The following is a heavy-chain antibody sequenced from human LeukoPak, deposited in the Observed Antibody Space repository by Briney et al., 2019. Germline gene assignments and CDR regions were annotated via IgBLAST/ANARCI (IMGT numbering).Heavy chain of an antibody. Sequence: GASVKVSCKASGYTFTGPYMHWVRQAPGQGLEWMGWINPNSGGTNYAQNFQGRVTMIRDTSFSTAYMEVSRLRSDDTAVYYCARMLNGAYDVWGQGTLVTVSS. J-gene: IGHJ4*02. CDR1: GYTFTGPY. CDR2: INPNSGGT. V-gene: IGHV1-2*02. D-gene: IGHD5-12*01. CDR3: ARMLNGAYDV.